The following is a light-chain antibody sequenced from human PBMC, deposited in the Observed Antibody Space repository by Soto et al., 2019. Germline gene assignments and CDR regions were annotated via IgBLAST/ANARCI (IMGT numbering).Light chain of an antibody. J-gene: IGKJ2*01. CDR3: QQYRTSPFT. CDR1: QTLSSNF. V-gene: IGKV3-20*01. Sequence: EIMLTQSPGTLSLSPGERATLSCRASQTLSSNFLAWYQQKPGQAPRLLIYGASSRATGIPDRFTGSASGTDFTLTISRLEPEDFAVYFCQQYRTSPFTFGQGTNLEIK. CDR2: GAS.